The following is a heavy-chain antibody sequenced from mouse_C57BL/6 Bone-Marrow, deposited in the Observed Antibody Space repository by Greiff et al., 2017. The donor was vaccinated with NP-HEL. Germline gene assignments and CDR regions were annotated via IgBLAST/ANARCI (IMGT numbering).Heavy chain of an antibody. J-gene: IGHJ3*01. V-gene: IGHV1-75*01. Sequence: QVQLQQSGPELVKPGASVKISCKASGYTFTDYYINWVKQRPGQGLEWIGWIFPGSGSTYYNEKFKGKATLTVDKSSSTAYMLLGSLTSEDSAVYFCASGNDYDGAWFAYWGQGTLVTVSA. CDR1: GYTFTDYY. CDR2: IFPGSGST. CDR3: ASGNDYDGAWFAY. D-gene: IGHD2-4*01.